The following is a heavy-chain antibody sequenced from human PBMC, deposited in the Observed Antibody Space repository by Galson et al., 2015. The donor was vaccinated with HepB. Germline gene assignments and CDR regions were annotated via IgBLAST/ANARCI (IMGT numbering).Heavy chain of an antibody. V-gene: IGHV6-1*01. CDR1: GDSVSSHSAA. J-gene: IGHJ6*02. Sequence: CAISGDSVSSHSAAWNWIRQSPSRGLEWLGRTYYRSKWYNDYAVSVKSRITINPETSKNQFSLQLNSVTPEDTAVYYCARGVEVQGDYYCGMDVWGQGTTVTVSS. CDR2: TYYRSKWYN. D-gene: IGHD2-15*01. CDR3: ARGVEVQGDYYCGMDV.